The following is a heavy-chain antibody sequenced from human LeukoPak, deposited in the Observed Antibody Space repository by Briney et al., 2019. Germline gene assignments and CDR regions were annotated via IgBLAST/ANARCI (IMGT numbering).Heavy chain of an antibody. J-gene: IGHJ4*02. CDR2: ISSSSSYI. D-gene: IGHD6-19*01. CDR3: ARGRSSGWYVGY. CDR1: GFTFSSYS. V-gene: IGHV3-21*01. Sequence: GSLRLSCAASGFTFSSYSMNWVRQAPGKGLEWVSSISSSSSYIYYADSVKGRFTISRDNAKNSLYLQMNSLRAEDTAVYYCARGRSSGWYVGYWGQGTLVTVSS.